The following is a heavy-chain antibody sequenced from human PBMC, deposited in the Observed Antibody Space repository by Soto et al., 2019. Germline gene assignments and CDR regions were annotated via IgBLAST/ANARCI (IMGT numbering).Heavy chain of an antibody. Sequence: AGGSLRLSCAASGSTFSSYDMHWVRQATGKGLEWVSAIGTAGDTYYPGSVKGRFTISRENAKNSLYLQMNSLRAGDTAVYYCARDLYGAYSSSWASGMDVWGQGTTVTVSS. CDR2: IGTAGDT. D-gene: IGHD6-13*01. CDR1: GSTFSSYD. J-gene: IGHJ6*02. CDR3: ARDLYGAYSSSWASGMDV. V-gene: IGHV3-13*01.